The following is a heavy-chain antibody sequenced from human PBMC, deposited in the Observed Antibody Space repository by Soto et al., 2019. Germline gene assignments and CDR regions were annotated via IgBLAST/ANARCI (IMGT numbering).Heavy chain of an antibody. V-gene: IGHV3-23*01. CDR3: AKWGLRFLEPQRIY. CDR2: ISGSGGST. D-gene: IGHD3-3*01. Sequence: PGGSLRLSCAAPGFTFSSYAMSWVRQAPGKGLEWVSAISGSGGSTYYADSVKGRFTISRDNSKNTLYLQMNSLRAEDTAVYYCAKWGLRFLEPQRIYWGQGTLVTVSS. CDR1: GFTFSSYA. J-gene: IGHJ4*02.